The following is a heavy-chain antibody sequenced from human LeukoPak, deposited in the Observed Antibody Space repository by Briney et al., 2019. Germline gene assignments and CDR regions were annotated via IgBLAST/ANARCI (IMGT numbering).Heavy chain of an antibody. J-gene: IGHJ4*02. CDR3: ARDPDY. CDR2: ISSSSSSI. V-gene: IGHV3-48*01. CDR1: GFTLSSYG. Sequence: GGSLTLSCAASGFTLSSYGMDWVRQAPGKGLEWVSYISSSSSSIYYADSVKGRFTISRDNAKNSLYLQMNSLRAEDTAVYYCARDPDYWGQGTLVIVSS.